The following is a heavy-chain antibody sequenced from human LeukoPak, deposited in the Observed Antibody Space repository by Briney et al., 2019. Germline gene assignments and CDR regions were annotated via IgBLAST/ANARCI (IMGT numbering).Heavy chain of an antibody. D-gene: IGHD3-3*01. J-gene: IGHJ4*02. CDR3: ARVNYDFWSGYYAARQTFDY. CDR2: IYYSGST. CDR1: GGSISSYY. V-gene: IGHV4-59*01. Sequence: TSETLSLTCTVSGGSISSYYWSWIRQPPGKGLEWIGYIYYSGSTNYNPSLKSRVTISVDTSKNQFSLKLSSVTAADTAVYYCARVNYDFWSGYYAARQTFDYWGQGTLVTVSS.